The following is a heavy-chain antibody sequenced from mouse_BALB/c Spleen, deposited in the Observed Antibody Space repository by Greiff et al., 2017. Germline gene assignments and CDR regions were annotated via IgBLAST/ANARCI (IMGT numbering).Heavy chain of an antibody. CDR3: ARNYYGSSRYYYAMDD. Sequence: EVHLVESGGDLVKPGGSLKLSCAASGFTFSSYGMSWVRQTPDKRLEWVATISSGGSYTYYPDSVKGRFTISRDNAKNTLYLQMSSLKSEDTAMYYCARNYYGSSRYYYAMDDWGQGTAVTVSS. D-gene: IGHD1-1*01. J-gene: IGHJ4*01. CDR1: GFTFSSYG. V-gene: IGHV5-6*01. CDR2: ISSGGSYT.